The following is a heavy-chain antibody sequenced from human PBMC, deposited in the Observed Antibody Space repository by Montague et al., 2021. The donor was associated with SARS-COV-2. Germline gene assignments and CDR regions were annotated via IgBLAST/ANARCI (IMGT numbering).Heavy chain of an antibody. Sequence: SLRLSCAASGFTFSSYSMNWVRQAPGKGLEWVSSISSSSSYIYYADSVRGRLPIPRDNAQNSQYLQMNSLRAEDTAVYYCARNLGSGWAFFDYWGQGTLVTVSS. D-gene: IGHD6-19*01. V-gene: IGHV3-21*01. CDR2: ISSSSSYI. CDR1: GFTFSSYS. J-gene: IGHJ4*02. CDR3: ARNLGSGWAFFDY.